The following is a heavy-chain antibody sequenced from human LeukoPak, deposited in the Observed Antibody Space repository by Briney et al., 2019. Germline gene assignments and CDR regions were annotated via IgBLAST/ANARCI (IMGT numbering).Heavy chain of an antibody. J-gene: IGHJ4*02. CDR2: IYYSGST. Sequence: PSETLSLTCTVSGGSISSYYWSWIRQPPGKGLEWIGYIYYSGSTNYNPSLKSRVTISVDTSKNQFSLQLNSVTPEDTAVYYCASEWIAAAGEGSSYFDYWGQGTLVTVSS. D-gene: IGHD6-13*01. CDR3: ASEWIAAAGEGSSYFDY. V-gene: IGHV4-59*12. CDR1: GGSISSYY.